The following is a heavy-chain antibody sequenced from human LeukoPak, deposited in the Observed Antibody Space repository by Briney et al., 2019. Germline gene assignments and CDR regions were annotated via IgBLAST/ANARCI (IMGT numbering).Heavy chain of an antibody. CDR2: INPGDSDT. Sequence: GESLRISCKDSGDNFTRYWIAWVRQMPGKGLEGMGIINPGDSDTRYNPSFQGQVTISADKSISTAFLQWSSLKASDTAIYYCARQGLSSAYRSYFDLWGSGTLITVSS. V-gene: IGHV5-51*01. J-gene: IGHJ2*01. CDR1: GDNFTRYW. D-gene: IGHD3-22*01. CDR3: ARQGLSSAYRSYFDL.